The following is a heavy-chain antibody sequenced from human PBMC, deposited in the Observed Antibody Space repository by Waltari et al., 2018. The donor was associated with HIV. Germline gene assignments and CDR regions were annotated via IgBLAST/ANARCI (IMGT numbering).Heavy chain of an antibody. V-gene: IGHV3-53*01. CDR2: IYIGGSR. J-gene: IGHJ6*02. CDR1: AITGGSNY. Sequence: VQLVESGGGSIETGGSLRLSCAASAITGGSNYMGWVGQAPGNGLVWVSVIYIGGSRYDADSVKGRFTISRDNSKNTLSLHMNSLRAEDTAVYYCARDPRSSGYYGVDVWGQGTAVTVSS. D-gene: IGHD1-26*01. CDR3: ARDPRSSGYYGVDV.